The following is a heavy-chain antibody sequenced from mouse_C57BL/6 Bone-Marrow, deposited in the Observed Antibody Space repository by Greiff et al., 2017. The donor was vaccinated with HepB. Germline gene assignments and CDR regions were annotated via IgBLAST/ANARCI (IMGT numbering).Heavy chain of an antibody. V-gene: IGHV1-81*01. Sequence: VQLVESGAELARPGASVKLSCKASGYTFTSYGISWVKQRTGQGLEWIGEIYPRSGNTYYNEKFKGKATLTADKSSSTAYMELRSLTSEDSAVYFCARGDSNYYFDYWGQGTTLTVSS. CDR1: GYTFTSYG. CDR3: ARGDSNYYFDY. J-gene: IGHJ2*01. D-gene: IGHD2-5*01. CDR2: IYPRSGNT.